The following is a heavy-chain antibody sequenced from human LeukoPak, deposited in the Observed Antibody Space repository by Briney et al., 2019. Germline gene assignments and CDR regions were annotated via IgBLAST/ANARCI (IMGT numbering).Heavy chain of an antibody. V-gene: IGHV3-23*01. CDR2: ISGSGVST. Sequence: GGSLRLSCAASGFTFSSHAMSWVRQAPGKGLEWVSAISGSGVSTYYADSVKGRFTISRDNSKNTLYLQMNSLRVEDTAVYYCAKGLKTLGDYWGQGTLVTVSS. CDR3: AKGLKTLGDY. CDR1: GFTFSSHA. J-gene: IGHJ4*02. D-gene: IGHD3-16*01.